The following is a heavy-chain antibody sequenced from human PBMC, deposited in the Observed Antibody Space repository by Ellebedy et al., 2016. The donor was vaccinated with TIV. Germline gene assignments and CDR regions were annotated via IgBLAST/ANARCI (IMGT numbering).Heavy chain of an antibody. J-gene: IGHJ4*02. D-gene: IGHD3-3*01. CDR1: GGSISSGGYY. Sequence: MPSETLSLTCTVSGGSISSGGYYWSWIRQHPGKGLEWIGYINYSGSTYFNPSLQSRVTISIDTSKNQFSLKLSSVAAADTAVYYCARSRATVLYFDYWGQGTLVTVSS. CDR3: ARSRATVLYFDY. V-gene: IGHV4-31*03. CDR2: INYSGST.